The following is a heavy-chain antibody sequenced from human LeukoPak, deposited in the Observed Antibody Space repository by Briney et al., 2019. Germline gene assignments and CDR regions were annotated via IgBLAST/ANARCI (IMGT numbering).Heavy chain of an antibody. Sequence: SETLSLTCTLSGGSIMVAAYSWSWIRQPPGKGLEWIGYIYYSGRYYYNPSLKSRVPISLARSKNQCTLRWTSGAATDRAGFFCARGYGDNSGAFNSWGQATLVTVSS. CDR3: ARGYGDNSGAFNS. V-gene: IGHV4-30-2*01. J-gene: IGHJ3*02. CDR2: IYYSGRY. CDR1: GGSIMVAAYS. D-gene: IGHD4-23*01.